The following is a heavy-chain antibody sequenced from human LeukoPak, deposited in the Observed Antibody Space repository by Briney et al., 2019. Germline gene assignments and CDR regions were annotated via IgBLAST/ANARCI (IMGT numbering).Heavy chain of an antibody. J-gene: IGHJ4*02. CDR1: GFTFSTYA. CDR2: ISYDGTNK. CDR3: ARALTYYDFWSGSGFDY. Sequence: GGSLRLSCTASGFTFSTYAMLWVRQAPGKGLEWVAVISYDGTNKYYADSMKGRFTISRDNSKDTLYLQMNSLGAEDTAVYYCARALTYYDFWSGSGFDYWGQGTLVTVSS. D-gene: IGHD3-3*01. V-gene: IGHV3-30-3*01.